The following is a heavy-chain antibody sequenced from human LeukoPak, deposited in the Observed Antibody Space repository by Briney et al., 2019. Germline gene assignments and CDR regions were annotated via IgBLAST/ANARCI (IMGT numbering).Heavy chain of an antibody. D-gene: IGHD6-6*01. CDR3: ARALEYSSSRTFDY. CDR2: INHSGST. J-gene: IGHJ4*02. V-gene: IGHV4-34*01. CDR1: GGSFSDYY. Sequence: SETLSLTCAVYGGSFSDYYWSWIRQPPGKGLEWIGEINHSGSTNYNPSLKSRVTISVDTSKNQFSLKLSSVTAADTAVYYCARALEYSSSRTFDYWGQGTLVTVSS.